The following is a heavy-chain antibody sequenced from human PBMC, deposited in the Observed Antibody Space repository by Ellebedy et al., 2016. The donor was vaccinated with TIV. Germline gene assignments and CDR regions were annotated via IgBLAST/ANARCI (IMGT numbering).Heavy chain of an antibody. J-gene: IGHJ6*02. D-gene: IGHD1-26*01. Sequence: GESLKISCAASGFTFFSYAMNWVRQAPGKGLEWVSSIRNSGGSTHYADSVKGRFTISRDNSKNTLDLQMNSLRAEDTAVYYCAKDNSGTYYYYGMDVWGQGTTVTVSS. V-gene: IGHV3-23*01. CDR3: AKDNSGTYYYYGMDV. CDR1: GFTFFSYA. CDR2: IRNSGGST.